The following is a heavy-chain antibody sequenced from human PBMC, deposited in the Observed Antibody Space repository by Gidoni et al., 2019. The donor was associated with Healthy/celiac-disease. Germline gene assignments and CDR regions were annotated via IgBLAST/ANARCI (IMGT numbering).Heavy chain of an antibody. J-gene: IGHJ1*01. CDR1: GLTFSSYG. CDR3: ARVRKVVTDEYFQH. CDR2: IWYDGSNK. V-gene: IGHV3-33*01. Sequence: QVQLVESGGGVVQPGRSLSLSCAASGLTFSSYGMHWVRQAPGKGLEWVAVIWYDGSNKYYADSVKGRFTISRDNSKNTLYLQMNSLRAEDTAVYYCARVRKVVTDEYFQHWGQGTLVTVSS. D-gene: IGHD2-21*02.